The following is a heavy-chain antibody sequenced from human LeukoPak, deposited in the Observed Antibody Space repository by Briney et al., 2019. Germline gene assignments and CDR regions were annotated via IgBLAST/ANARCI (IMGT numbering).Heavy chain of an antibody. CDR3: ARDGAFYYDSSGYSLDY. CDR1: GYTFTSYG. Sequence: ASVKVSCKASGYTFTSYGISWVRQAPGQGLEWMGWISAYNGNTNYAQKLQGRVTMTTDTSTSTAYMELRSLRSDDTAVYYCARDGAFYYDSSGYSLDYWGQGTLVTVSS. CDR2: ISAYNGNT. J-gene: IGHJ4*02. V-gene: IGHV1-18*01. D-gene: IGHD3-22*01.